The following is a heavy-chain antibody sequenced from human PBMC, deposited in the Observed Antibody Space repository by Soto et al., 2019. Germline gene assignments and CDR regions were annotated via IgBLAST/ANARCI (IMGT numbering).Heavy chain of an antibody. V-gene: IGHV4-34*01. J-gene: IGHJ4*02. CDR1: GGSFSGYY. CDR2: INHSGST. CDR3: ARDKITGLFDY. D-gene: IGHD2-8*02. Sequence: QVQLQQWGAGLLKPSETLSLTCAVYGGSFSGYYWTWIRQPPGTGLEWIGEINHSGSTNYNPSIKSRDTISVDTSKNNFSLKLTSVTAADAAVYYYARDKITGLFDYWGQGTLVTVSS.